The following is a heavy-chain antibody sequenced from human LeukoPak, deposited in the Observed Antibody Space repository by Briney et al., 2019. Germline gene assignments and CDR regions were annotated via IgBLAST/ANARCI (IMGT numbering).Heavy chain of an antibody. J-gene: IGHJ4*02. CDR3: ARQGSSSSNPVDY. CDR1: GYSISSGYY. CDR2: IYHSGST. V-gene: IGHV4-38-2*02. Sequence: SETLSLTCTVSGYSISSGYYWGWIRQPPGKGLEWIGSIYHSGSTYYNPSLKSRVTISVDTSKNQFSLKLSSVTAADTAVYYCARQGSSSSNPVDYWGQGTLVTVSS. D-gene: IGHD6-13*01.